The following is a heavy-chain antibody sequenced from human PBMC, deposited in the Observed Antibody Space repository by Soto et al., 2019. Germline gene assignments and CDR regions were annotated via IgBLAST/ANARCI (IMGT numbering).Heavy chain of an antibody. J-gene: IGHJ6*03. CDR1: GFTFSNAW. CDR3: TTGSPSYYYYYMDV. CDR2: IKSKTDGGTT. V-gene: IGHV3-15*01. Sequence: GGSLRLSCAASGFTFSNAWMSWVRQAPGKGLEWVGRIKSKTDGGTTDYAAPVKGRFTISRDDSKNTLYLQMNSLKTEDTAVYYCTTGSPSYYYYYMDVWGKGTTVTV.